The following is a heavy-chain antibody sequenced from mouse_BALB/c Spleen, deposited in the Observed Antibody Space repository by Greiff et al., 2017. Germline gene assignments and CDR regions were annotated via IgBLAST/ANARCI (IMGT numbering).Heavy chain of an antibody. CDR3: ARARGYDGSWFAY. J-gene: IGHJ3*01. Sequence: QVQLQQSGAELVRPGVSVKISCKGSGYTFTDYAMHWVKQSHAKSLEWIGVISTYYGDASYNQKFKGKATMTVDKSSSTAYMELARLTSEDSAIYYCARARGYDGSWFAYWGQGTLVTVSA. CDR2: ISTYYGDA. D-gene: IGHD2-2*01. CDR1: GYTFTDYA. V-gene: IGHV1S137*01.